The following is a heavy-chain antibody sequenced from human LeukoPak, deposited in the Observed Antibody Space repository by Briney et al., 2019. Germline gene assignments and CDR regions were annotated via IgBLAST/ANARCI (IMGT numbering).Heavy chain of an antibody. V-gene: IGHV4-34*01. J-gene: IGHJ4*02. CDR1: GGSFSGYY. D-gene: IGHD3-16*01. Sequence: SETQSLTCAVYGGSFSGYYWSWIRQPPGKGLEWIGEINHSGSTNYNPSLKSRVTISVDTSKNQFSLKLSSVTAADTAVYYCARGDYVWGSSHNFDYWGQGTLVTASS. CDR3: ARGDYVWGSSHNFDY. CDR2: INHSGST.